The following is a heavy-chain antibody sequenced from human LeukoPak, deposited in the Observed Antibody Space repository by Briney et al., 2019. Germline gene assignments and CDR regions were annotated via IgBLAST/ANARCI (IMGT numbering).Heavy chain of an antibody. CDR3: ARSPAAMTVGSWFDP. V-gene: IGHV1-69*13. Sequence: ASVKVSCKASGGTFSSYAISWVRQAPGQGLEWKGGIIPIFGTANYAQKFQGRVTITADESTSTAYMELSSLRGEDTAVYYCARSPAAMTVGSWFDPWGQGTLVTVSS. D-gene: IGHD2-2*01. J-gene: IGHJ5*02. CDR2: IIPIFGTA. CDR1: GGTFSSYA.